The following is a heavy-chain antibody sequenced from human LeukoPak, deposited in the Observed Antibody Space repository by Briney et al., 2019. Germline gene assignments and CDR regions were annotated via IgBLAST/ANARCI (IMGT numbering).Heavy chain of an antibody. CDR1: GGSISSYY. D-gene: IGHD4-17*01. V-gene: IGHV4-59*01. CDR3: AREIPGYGDYESSYYFDY. Sequence: PSETLSLTCTVSGGSISSYYWSWIRQPPGKGLEWIGYIYYSGSTNYNPSLKSRVTISVDTSKNQFSLKLSSETAADTAVYYCAREIPGYGDYESSYYFDYWGQGTLVTVSS. CDR2: IYYSGST. J-gene: IGHJ4*02.